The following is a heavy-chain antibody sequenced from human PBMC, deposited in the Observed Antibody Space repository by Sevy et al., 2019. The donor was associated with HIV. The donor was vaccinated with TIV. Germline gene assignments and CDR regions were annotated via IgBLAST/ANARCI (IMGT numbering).Heavy chain of an antibody. CDR2: IRYDGTNK. V-gene: IGHV3-30*02. J-gene: IGHJ4*02. CDR1: GFIFSTSG. Sequence: GGSLRLSCTTSGFIFSTSGMHWVRQAPGKGLEWVAFIRYDGTNKLYTDSLRGRFTISRDNSKNALFLQLNSLRVDDTAVYFCVKDEATAWNPAYFQSWGQGTLVTVSS. CDR3: VKDEATAWNPAYFQS. D-gene: IGHD1-1*01.